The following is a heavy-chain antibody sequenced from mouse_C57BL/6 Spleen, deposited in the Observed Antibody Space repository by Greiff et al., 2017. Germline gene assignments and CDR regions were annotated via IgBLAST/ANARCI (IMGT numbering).Heavy chain of an antibody. V-gene: IGHV1-9*01. D-gene: IGHD1-1*01. CDR2: ILPGSGST. J-gene: IGHJ3*01. Sequence: VQLQQSGAELMKPGASVKLSCKATGYTFTGYWIEWVKQRPGHGLEWIGEILPGSGSTNYNEKFKGKATFTADTSSNTAYMQLSSLTTEDSAIYYCASFITTVVARGFAYWGQGTLVTVSA. CDR3: ASFITTVVARGFAY. CDR1: GYTFTGYW.